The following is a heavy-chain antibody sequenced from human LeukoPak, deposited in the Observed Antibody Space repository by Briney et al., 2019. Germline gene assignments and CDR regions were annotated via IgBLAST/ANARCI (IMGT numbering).Heavy chain of an antibody. D-gene: IGHD2-15*01. J-gene: IGHJ5*02. Sequence: SETLSLTCTVSGGSISSYYWSWIRQHAGKGLEWIGRIYTSGSTNYNPSLKSRVTMSVDTSKNQFSLKLSSVTAADTAVYYCARGLSCSGDSCYSGWFDPWGQGTLVTVSS. V-gene: IGHV4-4*07. CDR3: ARGLSCSGDSCYSGWFDP. CDR2: IYTSGST. CDR1: GGSISSYY.